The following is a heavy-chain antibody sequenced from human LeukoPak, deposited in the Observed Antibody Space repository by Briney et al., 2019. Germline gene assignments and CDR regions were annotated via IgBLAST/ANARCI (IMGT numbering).Heavy chain of an antibody. CDR3: AAWTASGSSDWYVP. CDR1: GFTFTSSA. V-gene: IGHV1-58*02. CDR2: IVVGSGNT. D-gene: IGHD6-19*01. J-gene: IGHJ5*02. Sequence: ASVKVSCKASGFTFTSSAMQWVRQARGQRLEWIGWIVVGSGNTNYAKKFQGRVTITRDMSTSTAYMELSSLRSEDTAVYYCAAWTASGSSDWYVPWGQGTLVTVSS.